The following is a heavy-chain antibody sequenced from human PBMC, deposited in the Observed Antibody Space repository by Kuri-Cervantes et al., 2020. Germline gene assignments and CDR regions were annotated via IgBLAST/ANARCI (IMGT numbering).Heavy chain of an antibody. Sequence: ASVKVSCKASGYTFTSYGISWVRQAPRQGLEWMGWISAYNGNTNYAQKLQGRVTMTTDTSTSTAYMELRSLRSDDTAVYYCARDWGGGSYYYYYYYGMDVWGQGTTVTVSS. V-gene: IGHV1-18*01. CDR1: GYTFTSYG. CDR3: ARDWGGGSYYYYYYYGMDV. CDR2: ISAYNGNT. J-gene: IGHJ6*02. D-gene: IGHD1-26*01.